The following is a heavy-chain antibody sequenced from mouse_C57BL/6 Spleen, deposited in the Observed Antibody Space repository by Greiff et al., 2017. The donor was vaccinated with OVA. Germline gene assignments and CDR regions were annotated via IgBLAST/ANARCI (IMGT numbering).Heavy chain of an antibody. CDR3: AYYYGRNWYFDV. CDR2: IYPGSGST. Sequence: QVQLQQPGAELVKPGSSVTMSCKASGYTFTSYWITWVKQRPGQGLEWIGDIYPGSGSTNYNEKFNSKATLTVDTSSSTAYMQLSSLTSEDSAVYYCAYYYGRNWYFDVWGTGTTVTVSS. V-gene: IGHV1-55*01. CDR1: GYTFTSYW. J-gene: IGHJ1*03. D-gene: IGHD1-1*01.